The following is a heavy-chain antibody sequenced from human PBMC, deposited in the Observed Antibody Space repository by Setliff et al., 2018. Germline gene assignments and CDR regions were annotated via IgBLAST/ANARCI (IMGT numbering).Heavy chain of an antibody. CDR1: GGPLNSYS. Sequence: SVKVSCKASGGPLNSYSFSWVRQAPGQGLEWMGRIIPVLDITRYSQKFQGRGTITADKSTGIIYMELTSLRSDDTAVYYCARHPPPPNYFDIGALDSWGQGTLVTVS. J-gene: IGHJ4*02. D-gene: IGHD3-22*01. CDR3: ARHPPPPNYFDIGALDS. CDR2: IIPVLDIT. V-gene: IGHV1-69*02.